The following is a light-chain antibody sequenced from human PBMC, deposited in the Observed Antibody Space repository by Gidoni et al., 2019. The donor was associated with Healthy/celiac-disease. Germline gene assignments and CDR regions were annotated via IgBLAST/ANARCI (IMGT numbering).Light chain of an antibody. CDR1: KRVSSSY. Sequence: EIVLTQYPGTLSLSTGERATLSCRASKRVSSSYLAWYQQNPGQAPRLLIYGASRRATGIPDRFSGSGSGTDFTLTISRLEPEDFAVYYCQQYCSSPWTFGQGTKVEIK. J-gene: IGKJ1*01. CDR2: GAS. CDR3: QQYCSSPWT. V-gene: IGKV3-20*01.